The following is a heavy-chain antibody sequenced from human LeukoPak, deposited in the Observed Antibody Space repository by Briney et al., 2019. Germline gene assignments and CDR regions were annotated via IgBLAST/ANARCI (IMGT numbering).Heavy chain of an antibody. D-gene: IGHD6-19*01. Sequence: GASVKVSCKASGGTFSSYAISWVRQAPGQGLEWMGRIIPILGIANYAQKFQGRVTITADKSTSTAYMELSSLRSEDTAVYYCARDSIAVAGTYSWLDPWGQGTLVTVSS. CDR2: IIPILGIA. V-gene: IGHV1-69*04. CDR1: GGTFSSYA. CDR3: ARDSIAVAGTYSWLDP. J-gene: IGHJ5*02.